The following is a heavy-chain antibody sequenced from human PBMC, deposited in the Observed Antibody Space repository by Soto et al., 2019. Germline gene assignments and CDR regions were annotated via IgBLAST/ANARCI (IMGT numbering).Heavy chain of an antibody. D-gene: IGHD1-26*01. CDR2: LSAYNGDT. CDR1: GYTFINYG. Sequence: QVQLVQSGAEVKKPGASGRVSCKTSGYTFINYGITWVRQAPGQGLEWMGWLSAYNGDTSSSEKLQDRFTMTTDTSTNAVYMDLRSLTSDDTAVYYCARWSAIVGGAEALDVWGQGTMVIVSS. J-gene: IGHJ3*01. CDR3: ARWSAIVGGAEALDV. V-gene: IGHV1-18*01.